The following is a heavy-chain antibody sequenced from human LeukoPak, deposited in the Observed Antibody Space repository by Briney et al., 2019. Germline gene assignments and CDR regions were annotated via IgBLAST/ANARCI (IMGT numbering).Heavy chain of an antibody. CDR3: ARDRMGSYTH. Sequence: PGGSLRLSCAASGFTFNDYDMHWVRQVPGKGLEWVCLIRGDDGGDGGTTFYADSVEGRFTISRDNSKDSLYLQMNSLRTEDAALYYCARDRMGSYTHWGQGTLVTVSS. D-gene: IGHD1-26*01. V-gene: IGHV3-43*02. CDR2: IRGDDGGDGGTT. J-gene: IGHJ1*01. CDR1: GFTFNDYD.